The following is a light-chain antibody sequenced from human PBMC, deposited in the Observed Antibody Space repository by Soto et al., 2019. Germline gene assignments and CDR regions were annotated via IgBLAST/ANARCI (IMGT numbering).Light chain of an antibody. CDR2: KAS. CDR1: QGIDTS. V-gene: IGKV1-5*03. CDR3: QQYDTYWT. Sequence: ILLTQSPSSLSASVGDRVTITCRASQGIDTSLAWYQQKPGKAPNLLIYKASSLKSGVPSRFSGSGSGTEFTLTISSLQPDDFATYYCQQYDTYWTFGQGTKVDIK. J-gene: IGKJ1*01.